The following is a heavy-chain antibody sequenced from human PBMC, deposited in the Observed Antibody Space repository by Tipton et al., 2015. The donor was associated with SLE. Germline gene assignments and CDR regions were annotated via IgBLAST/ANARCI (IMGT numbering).Heavy chain of an antibody. J-gene: IGHJ4*02. V-gene: IGHV4-31*03. CDR1: GGSISGGGYY. CDR3: ARVYFYDSSGYYFDW. D-gene: IGHD3-22*01. Sequence: TLSLTCTVSGGSISGGGYYWSWIRQHPGKGLEWIGNIYYSGSPYYNPSLKSRVSISVDTSMNQFSLRLSSVTAADTAVYYCARVYFYDSSGYYFDWWGQGKLVTVSS. CDR2: IYYSGSP.